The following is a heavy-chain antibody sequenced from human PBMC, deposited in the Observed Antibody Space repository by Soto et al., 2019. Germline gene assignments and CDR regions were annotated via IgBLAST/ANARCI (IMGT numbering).Heavy chain of an antibody. V-gene: IGHV1-69*06. J-gene: IGHJ4*02. CDR1: GGTSTRYA. D-gene: IGHD3-3*01. CDR3: NRGSEYDFWSGYL. Sequence: QERLVQSGAEVMKPGSSVKVSCTVTGGTSTRYAINWVRQAPGQGLEWMGGIVPMFGTSKYAQKFQGRVTITADTSTNIAYMELRSLRSEDTAVYYCNRGSEYDFWSGYLWGQGTLVSVSS. CDR2: IVPMFGTS.